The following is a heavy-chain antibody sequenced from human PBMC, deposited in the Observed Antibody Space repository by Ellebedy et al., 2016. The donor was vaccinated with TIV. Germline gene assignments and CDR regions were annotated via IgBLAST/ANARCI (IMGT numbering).Heavy chain of an antibody. Sequence: SETLSLXXGVNGGSFSEYYWTWVRQSPGKGLEWVGEITHNGITSYNPSLQSRVTIFIDTSKSQFSLRLRSVTAADTAVYFWANFYDWGPGIRVTVSS. CDR2: ITHNGIT. CDR1: GGSFSEYY. CDR3: ANFYD. J-gene: IGHJ4*02. D-gene: IGHD2/OR15-2a*01. V-gene: IGHV4-34*01.